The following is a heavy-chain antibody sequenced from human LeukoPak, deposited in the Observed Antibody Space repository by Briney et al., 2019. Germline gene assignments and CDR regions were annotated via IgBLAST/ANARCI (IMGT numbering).Heavy chain of an antibody. CDR1: GFTLRNYA. D-gene: IGHD3-16*02. CDR3: ARQGFDILPDY. J-gene: IGHJ4*02. Sequence: PGGSLRLSCAASGFTLRNYAVYWVRQAPGKGLEWVAVISYDGTRKYYAESLKGRFTISRDNSENTVYLQMNTLSAEDTAVYYCARQGFDILPDYWGQGTLVTVSS. CDR2: ISYDGTRK. V-gene: IGHV3-30-3*01.